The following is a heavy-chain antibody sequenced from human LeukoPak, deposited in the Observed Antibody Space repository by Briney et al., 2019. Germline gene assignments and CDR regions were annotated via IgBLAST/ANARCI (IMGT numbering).Heavy chain of an antibody. D-gene: IGHD4-17*01. CDR2: IYYSGGT. Sequence: SETLSLTCTVSGGSISSYYWSWIRQPPGKGLEWIWKIYYSGGTNHNPSLKSRVTISIDTSKNQFSLKVSSVTAADTAVYYCARHGRYGDYVKYWGQGTLVTVSS. J-gene: IGHJ4*02. V-gene: IGHV4-59*08. CDR3: ARHGRYGDYVKY. CDR1: GGSISSYY.